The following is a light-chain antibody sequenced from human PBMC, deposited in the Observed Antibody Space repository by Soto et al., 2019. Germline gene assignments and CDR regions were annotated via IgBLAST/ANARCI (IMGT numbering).Light chain of an antibody. CDR2: AAS. Sequence: AIRMTQSPSSLSASTGDRVTIPCRASQDIGTYLAWYQQKPGKAPKLLIYAASSLQSGVPSRFSGSGSGTDFTLTISWLQSEDFATYYCQHYCNYPRTFGQGTKVDIK. J-gene: IGKJ1*01. CDR3: QHYCNYPRT. CDR1: QDIGTY. V-gene: IGKV1-8*01.